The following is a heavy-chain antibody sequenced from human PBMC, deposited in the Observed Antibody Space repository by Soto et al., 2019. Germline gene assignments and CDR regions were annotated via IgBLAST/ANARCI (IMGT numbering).Heavy chain of an antibody. CDR3: AKDLITNYDILTGYPNWFDP. Sequence: GGSLRLSCAASGFTFSSYGMHWVRQAPGKGLEWVAVISYDGSNKYYADSVKGRFTISRDNSKNTLYLQMNSLRAEDTAVYYCAKDLITNYDILTGYPNWFDPWGQGTLVTVSS. V-gene: IGHV3-30*18. CDR1: GFTFSSYG. D-gene: IGHD3-9*01. CDR2: ISYDGSNK. J-gene: IGHJ5*02.